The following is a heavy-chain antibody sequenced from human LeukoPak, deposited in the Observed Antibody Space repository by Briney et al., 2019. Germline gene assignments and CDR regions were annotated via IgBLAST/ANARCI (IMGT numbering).Heavy chain of an antibody. D-gene: IGHD3-10*01. CDR1: GFTFSSYA. V-gene: IGHV3-30-3*01. CDR2: ISYDGSNK. CDR3: ASSVRFSYYFDY. J-gene: IGHJ4*02. Sequence: GSPRLSCAASGFTFSSYAMHWVRQAPGKGLEWVAVISYDGSNKYYADSVKGRFTISRDNSKNTLYLQMNSLRAEDTAVYYCASSVRFSYYFDYWGQGTLVTVSS.